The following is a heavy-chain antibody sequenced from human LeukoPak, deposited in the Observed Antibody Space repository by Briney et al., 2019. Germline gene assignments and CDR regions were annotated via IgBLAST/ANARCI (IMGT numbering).Heavy chain of an antibody. V-gene: IGHV4-34*01. D-gene: IGHD2-2*01. Sequence: SETLSLTCAVYGGSFSGYYWSWIRQPPGKGLEWIGEINHSGCTNYNPSLKSRVTISVDTSKNQFSLKLSSVTAADTAVYYCARIPGIVVVPAAMGIDAFDIWGQGTMVTVSS. J-gene: IGHJ3*02. CDR1: GGSFSGYY. CDR2: INHSGCT. CDR3: ARIPGIVVVPAAMGIDAFDI.